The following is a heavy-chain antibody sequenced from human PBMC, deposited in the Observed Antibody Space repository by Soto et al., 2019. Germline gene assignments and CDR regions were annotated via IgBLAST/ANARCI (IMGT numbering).Heavy chain of an antibody. CDR2: FDPEDGET. CDR1: GYTLTELS. D-gene: IGHD6-19*01. CDR3: ATGRPERKNTGYSSGWYNDAFDI. Sequence: ASVKVSCKVSGYTLTELSMHWVRQAPGKGLEWMGGFDPEDGETIYAQKFQGRVTMTEDTSTDTAYMELSSLRSEDTAVYYCATGRPERKNTGYSSGWYNDAFDIWGQGTMVTVSS. V-gene: IGHV1-24*01. J-gene: IGHJ3*02.